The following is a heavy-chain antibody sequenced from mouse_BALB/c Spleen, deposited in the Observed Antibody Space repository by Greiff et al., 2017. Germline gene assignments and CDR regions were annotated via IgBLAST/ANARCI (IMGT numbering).Heavy chain of an antibody. D-gene: IGHD2-10*02. V-gene: IGHV5-12-2*01. CDR1: GFTFSSYT. CDR2: ISNGGGST. J-gene: IGHJ3*01. CDR3: ASLYGNYGAWFAY. Sequence: VESGGGLVQPGGSLKLSCAASGFTFSSYTMSWVRQTPEKRLEWVAYISNGGGSTYYPDTVKGRFTISRDNAKNTLYLQMSSLKSEDTAMYYCASLYGNYGAWFAYWGQGTLVTVSA.